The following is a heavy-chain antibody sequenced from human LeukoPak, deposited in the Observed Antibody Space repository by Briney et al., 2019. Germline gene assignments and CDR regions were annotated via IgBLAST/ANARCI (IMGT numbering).Heavy chain of an antibody. V-gene: IGHV4-59*01. D-gene: IGHD6-13*01. CDR2: IYYSGST. CDR3: ARDGEQLVPGYYFDY. CDR1: GGSISSYY. Sequence: SETLSLTYTVSGGSISSYYWSWIRQPPGKGLEWIGYIYYSGSTNYNPSLKSRVTISVDTSKNQFSLKLSSVTAADTAVYYCARDGEQLVPGYYFDYWGQGTLVTVSS. J-gene: IGHJ4*02.